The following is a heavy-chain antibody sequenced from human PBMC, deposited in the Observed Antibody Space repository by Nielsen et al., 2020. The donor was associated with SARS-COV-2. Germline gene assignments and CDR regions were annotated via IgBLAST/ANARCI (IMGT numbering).Heavy chain of an antibody. CDR2: INTDGSNT. D-gene: IGHD2/OR15-2a*01. CDR1: GFTFGTSW. V-gene: IGHV3-74*01. J-gene: IGHJ4*02. CDR3: VRDYFASFDY. Sequence: GESLKISCEASGFTFGTSWMSWVRQAPGKGLMVVSVINTDGSNTLYADSVKGRFTISRDNSRNTLYLQMNSLGAEDTAVYYCVRDYFASFDYWGQGTLVTVSS.